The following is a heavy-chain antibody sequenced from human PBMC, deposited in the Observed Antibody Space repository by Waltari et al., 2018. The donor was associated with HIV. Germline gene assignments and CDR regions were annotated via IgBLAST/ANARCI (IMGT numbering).Heavy chain of an antibody. CDR3: ARRMDNWGLQAFDI. J-gene: IGHJ3*02. D-gene: IGHD7-27*01. CDR2: INYVGTT. CDR1: GGSFSGYY. V-gene: IGHV4-34*02. Sequence: QVHLQQWGAGLLKPSETLSLTCGVYGGSFSGYYWSWIRQPPGKGLEWIGKINYVGTTNYNPSLKSRFTVLLDTSKTQFSLQFSSVTAADTAVYYCARRMDNWGLQAFDIWGQGTMVTVSS.